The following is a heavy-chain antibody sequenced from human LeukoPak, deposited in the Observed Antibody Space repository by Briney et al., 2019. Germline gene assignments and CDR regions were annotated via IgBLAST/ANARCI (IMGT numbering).Heavy chain of an antibody. D-gene: IGHD6-19*01. J-gene: IGHJ4*02. V-gene: IGHV3-21*01. CDR1: GFTFSSYS. CDR3: ARAPRGSGWSHFFN. CDR2: ISSSSSYI. Sequence: GGCLRLSCAASGFTFSSYSMNWVRQAPGKGLEWVSSISSSSSYISYADSVEGRFTISRDNAKNSLYLQMNSLRAEDTAVYYCARAPRGSGWSHFFNWGQGTLVTVSS.